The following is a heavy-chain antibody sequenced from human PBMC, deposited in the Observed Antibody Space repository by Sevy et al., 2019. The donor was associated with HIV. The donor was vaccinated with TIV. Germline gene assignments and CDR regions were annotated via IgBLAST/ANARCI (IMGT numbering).Heavy chain of an antibody. CDR2: FDPEDGET. CDR3: ATTREYYEDSSGYLDF. V-gene: IGHV1-24*01. Sequence: ASVKVSCKVSGKTLSELSMHWVRQARGKGLEWMGRFDPEDGETIYAQKFQGRVTLTEDTSTDTAYMELRSLKSEDTAVYYCATTREYYEDSSGYLDFWGQGTLVTVSS. J-gene: IGHJ4*02. CDR1: GKTLSELS. D-gene: IGHD3-22*01.